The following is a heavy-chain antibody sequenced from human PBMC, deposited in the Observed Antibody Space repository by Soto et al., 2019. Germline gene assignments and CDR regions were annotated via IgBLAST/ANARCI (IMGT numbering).Heavy chain of an antibody. D-gene: IGHD2-2*02. CDR2: IKSKTDGGTT. Sequence: GGSLRLSCAASGFTFSNAWMNWVRQAPGKGLEWVGRIKSKTDGGTTDYAAPVKGRFTISRDDSKNTLYLQMKSLKTEDTAVYYCTTVVPAAIRRGRSMDFDYWGQGTLVTVSS. CDR3: TTVVPAAIRRGRSMDFDY. J-gene: IGHJ4*02. V-gene: IGHV3-15*07. CDR1: GFTFSNAW.